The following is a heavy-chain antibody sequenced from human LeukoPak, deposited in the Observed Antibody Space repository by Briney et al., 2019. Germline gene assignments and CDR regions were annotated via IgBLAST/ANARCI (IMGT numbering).Heavy chain of an antibody. CDR1: GGSFSGYY. J-gene: IGHJ2*01. V-gene: IGHV4-34*01. CDR2: INHSGST. D-gene: IGHD1-1*01. Sequence: SETLSLTCAVYGGSFSGYYWSWIRQPPGQGLEWIGEINHSGSTNYNPSLKSRVTISVDTSKNQFSLKLSSVTAADTAVYYCARDTTSWSGWYFDLWGRGTLVTVSS. CDR3: ARDTTSWSGWYFDL.